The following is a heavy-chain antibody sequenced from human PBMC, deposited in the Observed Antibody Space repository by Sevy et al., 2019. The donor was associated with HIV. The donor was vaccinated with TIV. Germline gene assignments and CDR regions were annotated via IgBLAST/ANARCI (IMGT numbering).Heavy chain of an antibody. D-gene: IGHD3-10*01. CDR1: GFIFSTSP. CDR2: LTYDDSDE. Sequence: AGSLRLSCAASGFIFSTSPMHWVRQAPGKELEGVAILTYDDSDENYADSVKGRFTISRDNSKNTLYLQMNSLRTEDTAVYYCAKDDLGSIDNWGQGTLVTVSS. V-gene: IGHV3-30-3*02. CDR3: AKDDLGSIDN. J-gene: IGHJ4*02.